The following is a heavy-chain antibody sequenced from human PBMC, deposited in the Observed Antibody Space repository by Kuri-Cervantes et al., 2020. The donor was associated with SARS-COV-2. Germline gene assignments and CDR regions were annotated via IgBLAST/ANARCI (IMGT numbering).Heavy chain of an antibody. D-gene: IGHD3-22*01. CDR2: IISSSSYT. V-gene: IGHV3-21*04. CDR1: GFTFSSYS. CDR3: AREGSSYDSSGYDAFDI. J-gene: IGHJ3*02. Sequence: GESLKISCAASGFTFSSYSMNWVRPAPGKGLEWVSSIISSSSYTYYADSVKGRFTISRDNSKNTLYLQMNSLRAEDTAVYYCAREGSSYDSSGYDAFDIWGQGTMVTVSS.